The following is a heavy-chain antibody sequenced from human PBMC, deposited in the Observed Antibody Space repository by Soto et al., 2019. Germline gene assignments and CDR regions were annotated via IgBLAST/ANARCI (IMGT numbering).Heavy chain of an antibody. V-gene: IGHV3-23*01. CDR1: GFTFSSYA. CDR3: ARHDFWSGYENYYYYGMDV. CDR2: ISGSGGST. Sequence: GGSLRLSCAASGFTFSSYAMSWVRQAPGKGLEWVSAISGSGGSTYYADSVKGRFTISRDNSKNTLYLQMNSLRAEDTAVYYCARHDFWSGYENYYYYGMDVWGQGTTVTVSS. D-gene: IGHD3-3*01. J-gene: IGHJ6*02.